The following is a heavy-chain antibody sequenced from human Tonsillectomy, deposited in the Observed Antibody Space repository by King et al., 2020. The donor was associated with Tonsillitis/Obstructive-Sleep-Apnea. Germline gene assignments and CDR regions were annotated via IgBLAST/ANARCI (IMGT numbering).Heavy chain of an antibody. J-gene: IGHJ5*02. V-gene: IGHV3-23*04. CDR1: GFTFSGYA. Sequence: VQLVESGGGLAQPGGSLGLSCAASGFTFSGYAMSWVRQAPGKGLEWVSSISGTDGTTYYAASVKGRFTVSRDNSKNTLYLRKNSLRADDTAIYYCVTGWVRFDPWGQGTLVTVSS. CDR3: VTGWVRFDP. CDR2: ISGTDGTT. D-gene: IGHD1-26*01.